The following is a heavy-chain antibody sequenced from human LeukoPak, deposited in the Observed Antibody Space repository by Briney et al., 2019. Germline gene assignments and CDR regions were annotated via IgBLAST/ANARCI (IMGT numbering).Heavy chain of an antibody. Sequence: PSETLSLTCTVSGASISSSYWSWIRQSPGKGLECIGYIYHTGSTNYNPSLESRVTISVDRSKNQFSLKLTSVTAADTAVYYCARGYFDSRGYSNPFDYWGQGALVIVSS. D-gene: IGHD3-22*01. CDR3: ARGYFDSRGYSNPFDY. CDR1: GASISSSY. V-gene: IGHV4-59*01. CDR2: IYHTGST. J-gene: IGHJ4*02.